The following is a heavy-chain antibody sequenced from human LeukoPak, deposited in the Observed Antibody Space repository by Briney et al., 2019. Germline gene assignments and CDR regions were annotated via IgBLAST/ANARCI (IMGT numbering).Heavy chain of an antibody. CDR1: GYTFRSHY. J-gene: IGHJ4*02. CDR3: ARDRGATYYFDY. Sequence: ASVNVSCEASGYTFRSHYIHWVRQAPGQGLEWMGIINPSGGSTSYAQKFQGRVTMTRDTSTSTVYMELSSLRSEDTAVYYCARDRGATYYFDYWGQGTLVTVSS. V-gene: IGHV1-46*01. CDR2: INPSGGST. D-gene: IGHD1-26*01.